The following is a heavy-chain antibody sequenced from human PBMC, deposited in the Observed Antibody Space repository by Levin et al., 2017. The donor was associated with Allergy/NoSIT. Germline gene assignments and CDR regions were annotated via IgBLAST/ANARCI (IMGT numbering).Heavy chain of an antibody. CDR3: ARGAPPDY. J-gene: IGHJ4*02. V-gene: IGHV3-30-3*01. Sequence: GGSLRLSCAASGFTFSTYAIHWVRQAPGKGLEWVAVISYDGSNKYYADSVKGRFTISRDNSKNTLYLQMNSLRVEDTAVYYCARGAPPDYWGQGTLVTVSS. D-gene: IGHD3-16*01. CDR1: GFTFSTYA. CDR2: ISYDGSNK.